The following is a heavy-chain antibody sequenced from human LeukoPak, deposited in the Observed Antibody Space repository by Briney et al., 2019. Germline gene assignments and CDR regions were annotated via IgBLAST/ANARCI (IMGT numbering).Heavy chain of an antibody. CDR3: AKDQEEDYGSGSYYYFDY. J-gene: IGHJ4*02. CDR1: GFTFSSYS. D-gene: IGHD3-10*01. Sequence: GGSLRLSCAASGFTFSSYSMNWVRQAPGKGLEWVSSISSSSSYIYYADSVKGRFTISRDNSKNTLYLQMNSLRAEDTAVYYCAKDQEEDYGSGSYYYFDYWGQGTLVTVSS. CDR2: ISSSSSYI. V-gene: IGHV3-21*01.